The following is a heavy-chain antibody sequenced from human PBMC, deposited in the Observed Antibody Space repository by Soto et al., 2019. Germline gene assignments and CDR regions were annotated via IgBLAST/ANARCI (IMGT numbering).Heavy chain of an antibody. J-gene: IGHJ3*02. V-gene: IGHV3-9*01. Sequence: DVQLVESGGGLVQPGRSLRLSCAASGFTFDDYAMHWVRQAPGKGLEWVSGISWNSGSIGYADSVKGRFTISRDNAKNSLYLQMNSLRAEDTALYYCAKDIGGIDAFDIWGQGTMVTVSS. CDR1: GFTFDDYA. CDR2: ISWNSGSI. CDR3: AKDIGGIDAFDI. D-gene: IGHD3-16*01.